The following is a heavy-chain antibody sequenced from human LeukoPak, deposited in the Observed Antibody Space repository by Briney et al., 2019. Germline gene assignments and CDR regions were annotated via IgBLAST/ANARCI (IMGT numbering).Heavy chain of an antibody. CDR2: ISYDGSYK. CDR1: GFTFITYG. CDR3: AKDGSGISYDEIGYFDY. Sequence: GRSLRLSCAASGFTFITYGMHWVRQAPGKGLEWVAVISYDGSYKYYVDSVKGRFTISRDNSKNTLYLQMNSLRIEDTAVYYCAKDGSGISYDEIGYFDYWGQGALVTVSS. V-gene: IGHV3-30*18. D-gene: IGHD3-3*01. J-gene: IGHJ4*02.